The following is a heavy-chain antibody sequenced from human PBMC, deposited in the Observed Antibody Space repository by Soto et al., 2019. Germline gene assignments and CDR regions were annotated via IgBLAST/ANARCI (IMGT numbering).Heavy chain of an antibody. Sequence: QVHLVESGGGVVQPGRSLRLSCAASGFTFNTLAMHWVRQAPGKGLEWVALIWYDGSNKYYADSVKGRFTISRDISQNTIYRQLNSLGADETAIYYCAREVDYGDYPWRIDYWGQGTLVTVSS. V-gene: IGHV3-33*01. CDR3: AREVDYGDYPWRIDY. CDR1: GFTFNTLA. J-gene: IGHJ4*02. CDR2: IWYDGSNK. D-gene: IGHD4-17*01.